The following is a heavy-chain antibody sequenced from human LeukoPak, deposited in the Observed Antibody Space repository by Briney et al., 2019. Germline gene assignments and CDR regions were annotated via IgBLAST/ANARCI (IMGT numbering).Heavy chain of an antibody. D-gene: IGHD3-9*01. CDR2: IKYDVSEE. CDR3: ARSPSGFRSSFVN. J-gene: IGHJ4*02. CDR1: GYTSNENW. Sequence: PGGSLRLSCVVAGYTSNENWVRWVRQGQGKGGERVANIKYDVSEEYYADSVKRRFTISRDNAKISLYPHMNSLTPDDPAVYFCARSPSGFRSSFVNWGQGTLVSVSS. V-gene: IGHV3-7*03.